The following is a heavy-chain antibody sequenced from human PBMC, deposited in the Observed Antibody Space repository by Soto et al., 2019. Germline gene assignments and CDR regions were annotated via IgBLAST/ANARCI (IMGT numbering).Heavy chain of an antibody. J-gene: IGHJ2*01. D-gene: IGHD6-13*01. Sequence: EVQLLESGGGLVQPGGSLRLSCAASGFTFSSYAMSWVRQAPGKGLEWVSAISGSVGSTYYADSVKGRFTISRDNSKNPLYLPMNSLRAEDTAVYYCAKDSGIAAAGSWYFDLWGRGTLVTVSS. V-gene: IGHV3-23*01. CDR2: ISGSVGST. CDR3: AKDSGIAAAGSWYFDL. CDR1: GFTFSSYA.